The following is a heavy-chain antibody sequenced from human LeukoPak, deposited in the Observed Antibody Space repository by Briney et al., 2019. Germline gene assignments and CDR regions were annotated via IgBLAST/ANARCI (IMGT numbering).Heavy chain of an antibody. CDR1: GFTYISYA. Sequence: PGGSLRLSCAASGFTYISYAMSWVRQAPGKGLEWVSAISGSGGSTYYADSVKGRFTISIDNFKNTLDLQTNSLGAEDTAVYYCPKESPMGGYYDSSVYLDYWGQGTLVTVSS. J-gene: IGHJ4*02. D-gene: IGHD3-22*01. CDR2: ISGSGGST. V-gene: IGHV3-23*01. CDR3: PKESPMGGYYDSSVYLDY.